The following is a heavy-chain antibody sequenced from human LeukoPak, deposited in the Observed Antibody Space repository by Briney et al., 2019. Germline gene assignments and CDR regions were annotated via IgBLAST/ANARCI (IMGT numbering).Heavy chain of an antibody. CDR2: IYYSGST. V-gene: IGHV4-59*01. J-gene: IGHJ3*02. CDR3: ARDEGGYTRRAFDI. Sequence: SETLSLTCTVSGGSISSFYWSWIRQPPGKGLEWIGYIYYSGSTSYNPSLKSRVNISVDTSKKQFSLNLSSVTAADTAIYYCARDEGGYTRRAFDIWGQGTKVTVSS. D-gene: IGHD6-13*01. CDR1: GGSISSFY.